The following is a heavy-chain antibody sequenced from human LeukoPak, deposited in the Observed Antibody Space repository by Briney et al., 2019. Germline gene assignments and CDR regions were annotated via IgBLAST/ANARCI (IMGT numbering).Heavy chain of an antibody. D-gene: IGHD6-13*01. V-gene: IGHV1-2*02. CDR2: INPNSGGT. J-gene: IGHJ4*02. CDR3: ARYTRVIAAPTAPDY. CDR1: GYTFTGYY. Sequence: ASVKVSCKASGYTFTGYYMHWVRQAPGQGLEWMGWINPNSGGTNYAQKFQGRVTMTRDTSISTAYMELSRLRSDDTAVYYCARYTRVIAAPTAPDYWSQGTLVTVSS.